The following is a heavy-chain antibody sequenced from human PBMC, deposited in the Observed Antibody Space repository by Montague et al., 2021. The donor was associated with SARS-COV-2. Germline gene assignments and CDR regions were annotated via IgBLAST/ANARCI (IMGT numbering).Heavy chain of an antibody. CDR1: GDSVSSSDHY. V-gene: IGHV4-39*01. CDR3: ARRRLREDYFDF. J-gene: IGHJ4*02. CDR2: VYYSGYT. D-gene: IGHD4-17*01. Sequence: SDTLSLTRTVSGDSVSSSDHYWGWIRQPPGEGLEWLGIVYYSGYTYYNPSVKGRVTISIDASKNQFSLKLNSLTATDTAIYHCARRRLREDYFDFWGQGTLLTVSS.